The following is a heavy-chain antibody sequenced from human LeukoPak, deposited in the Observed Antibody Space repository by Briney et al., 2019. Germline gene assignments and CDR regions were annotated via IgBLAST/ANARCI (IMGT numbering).Heavy chain of an antibody. D-gene: IGHD2-21*01. CDR1: GGSISGNHYY. CDR3: VRHPVGDPRSWFDP. CDR2: IYYSGTT. J-gene: IGHJ5*02. V-gene: IGHV4-39*01. Sequence: SETLSLTCSVSGGSISGNHYYWAWIRQPPGKGLEWIGSIYYSGTTYYNPSLKSRVTISVDTSKNQFSLKLSSVTAADTAVYYCVRHPVGDPRSWFDPWGQGTLATVSS.